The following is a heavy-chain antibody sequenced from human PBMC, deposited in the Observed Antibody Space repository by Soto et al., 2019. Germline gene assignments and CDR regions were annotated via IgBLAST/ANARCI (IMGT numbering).Heavy chain of an antibody. CDR1: GFTFSSYS. CDR3: ARERKIMITVGMGELSRIFDY. V-gene: IGHV3-48*02. J-gene: IGHJ4*02. CDR2: ISSSSSTI. D-gene: IGHD3-16*02. Sequence: GGSLRLSCAASGFTFSSYSMNWVRQAPGKGLEWVSYISSSSSTIYYADSVKGRFTISRDNAKNSLYLQMNSLRDEDTAVYYCARERKIMITVGMGELSRIFDYWGQGTLVTVSS.